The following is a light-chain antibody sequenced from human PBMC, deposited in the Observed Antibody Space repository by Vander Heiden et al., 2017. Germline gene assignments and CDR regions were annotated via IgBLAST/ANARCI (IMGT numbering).Light chain of an antibody. J-gene: IGKJ2*01. CDR3: QQDNSYPYT. CDR2: KAS. Sequence: DIQMTQSPSTLSASVGDRVTITCRASQSISSWLAWYQQKPGKAPKLLIYKASSLESGVPSRFSGSGSGTEFTLPISSLQPDDFATYYCQQDNSYPYTFGQGTKLXIK. CDR1: QSISSW. V-gene: IGKV1-5*03.